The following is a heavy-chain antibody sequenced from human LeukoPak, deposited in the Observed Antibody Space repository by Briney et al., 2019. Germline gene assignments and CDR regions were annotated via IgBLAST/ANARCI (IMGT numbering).Heavy chain of an antibody. CDR1: GGSISSYY. J-gene: IGHJ6*03. Sequence: SETLSLTCTVSGGSISSYYWSWLRQPPGKGLEWIGYIYYTGSTNYNPSLKSRLAISVDTSKNEFSLKLSSVTAADMAVYYCAGRNFDFWNDYYYMDVWGKGTTVTVSS. CDR3: AGRNFDFWNDYYYMDV. CDR2: IYYTGST. D-gene: IGHD3-3*01. V-gene: IGHV4-59*01.